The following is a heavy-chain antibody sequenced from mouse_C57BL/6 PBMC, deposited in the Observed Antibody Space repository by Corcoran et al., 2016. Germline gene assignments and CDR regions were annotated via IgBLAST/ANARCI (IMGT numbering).Heavy chain of an antibody. CDR3: ARTGTFAY. Sequence: QVQLQQSGAELVKSGASVKISCKASGYAFTSYWITWVKQRPGQGLEWIGDIYPGSGSTNYNEKFKSKATLTVDTSSSTAYMQLSSLTSEDSAVYYCARTGTFAYWGQGTLVTVSA. J-gene: IGHJ3*01. V-gene: IGHV1-55*01. CDR1: GYAFTSYW. D-gene: IGHD4-1*01. CDR2: IYPGSGST.